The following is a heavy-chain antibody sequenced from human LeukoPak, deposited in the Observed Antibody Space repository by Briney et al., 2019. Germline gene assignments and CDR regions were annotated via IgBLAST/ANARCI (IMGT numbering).Heavy chain of an antibody. V-gene: IGHV3-23*01. CDR3: AKRGDCSGTCTYNY. CDR1: GFTFSNYA. CDR2: VGGSGVNT. Sequence: GGSLRLSCAASGFTFSNYAIHWVRQAPGKGLEWVSIVGGSGVNTYYADSVKGRFTISRDNSKNTVYLQMNSLRAEDTAVYYCAKRGDCSGTCTYNYWGQGTLVTVSS. J-gene: IGHJ4*02. D-gene: IGHD2-2*01.